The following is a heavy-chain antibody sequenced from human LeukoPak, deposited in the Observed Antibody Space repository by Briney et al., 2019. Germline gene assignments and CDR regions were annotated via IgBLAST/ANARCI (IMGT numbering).Heavy chain of an antibody. V-gene: IGHV3-33*01. CDR3: ARDQYDTWSRRGNFDS. Sequence: GGSLRLSCAASGFTFSSYGMHWVRQAPGKGLEWVAVIWYDGSNRYYADSVKGRFTISRDNSKNTLYLQMNSLRAEDTAVYYCARDQYDTWSRRGNFDSWGQGTLVIVSS. D-gene: IGHD3-3*01. CDR1: GFTFSSYG. CDR2: IWYDGSNR. J-gene: IGHJ4*02.